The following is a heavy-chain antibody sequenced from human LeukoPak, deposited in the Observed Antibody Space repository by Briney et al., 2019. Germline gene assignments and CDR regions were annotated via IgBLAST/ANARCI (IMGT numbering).Heavy chain of an antibody. Sequence: GGSLRLSCAASGFTFSSYGMHWVRQAPGKGLEWVAFISHDGNNKHYADPVKGRFTISRDTSKNTLYLQMTSLRGVDTAVYYCAKDYLGASHTFDIWGQGTMVTVSS. D-gene: IGHD1-26*01. V-gene: IGHV3-30*18. CDR2: ISHDGNNK. CDR3: AKDYLGASHTFDI. J-gene: IGHJ3*02. CDR1: GFTFSSYG.